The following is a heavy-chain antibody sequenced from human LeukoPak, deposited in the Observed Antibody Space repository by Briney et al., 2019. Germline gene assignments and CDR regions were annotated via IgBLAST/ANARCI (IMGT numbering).Heavy chain of an antibody. J-gene: IGHJ6*03. CDR1: GGSISSYY. V-gene: IGHV4-59*01. CDR2: IYYSGST. CDR3: ARVGGERYFDWLLRNYYYYYMDV. D-gene: IGHD3-9*01. Sequence: SETLSLTCTVSGGSISSYYWSWIRQPPGKGLEWIGYIYYSGSTNYNPSLKSRVTISVDTSKNQFSLKLSSVTAADTAVYYCARVGGERYFDWLLRNYYYYYMDVWGKGTTVTISS.